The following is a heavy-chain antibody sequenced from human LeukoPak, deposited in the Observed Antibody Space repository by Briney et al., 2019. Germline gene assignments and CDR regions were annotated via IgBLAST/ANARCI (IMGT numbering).Heavy chain of an antibody. J-gene: IGHJ3*02. D-gene: IGHD1-26*01. Sequence: ASLKVSCKASGGTFSSYAISWVRQAPGQGLEWMGGIIPIFGTANYAQKFQGRVTITADKSTSTAYMELSSLRSEDTAVYYCARSRYSGSYYGYDAFDIWGQGTMVTVSS. CDR3: ARSRYSGSYYGYDAFDI. CDR2: IIPIFGTA. V-gene: IGHV1-69*06. CDR1: GGTFSSYA.